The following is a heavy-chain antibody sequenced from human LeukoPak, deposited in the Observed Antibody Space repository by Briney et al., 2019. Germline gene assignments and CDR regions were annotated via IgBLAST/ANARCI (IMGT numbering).Heavy chain of an antibody. Sequence: PGGSLRLSCAASGFTFSTAWMTWVRQAPGKGLEWVSYISSSGSTIYYADSVKGRFAISRDNAKNSLYLQMNSLRAEDTAVYYCARQNAKGSHYYYGMDVWGQGTTVTVSS. CDR2: ISSSGSTI. CDR1: GFTFSTAW. CDR3: ARQNAKGSHYYYGMDV. V-gene: IGHV3-11*01. J-gene: IGHJ6*02.